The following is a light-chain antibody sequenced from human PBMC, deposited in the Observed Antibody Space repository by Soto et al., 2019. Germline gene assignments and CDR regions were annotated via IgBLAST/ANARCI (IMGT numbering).Light chain of an antibody. V-gene: IGLV1-44*01. CDR1: SSNIGSNT. CDR2: SNN. Sequence: QPVLTQPPSASGTPGQRVTISCSGSSSNIGSNTVNWYQQLPGTAPKLLIYSNNQRPSGVPDRFSGSKSGTSASLAISGLQSEDEADYYCVAWDDSLNALFGGGTKLTVL. CDR3: VAWDDSLNAL. J-gene: IGLJ2*01.